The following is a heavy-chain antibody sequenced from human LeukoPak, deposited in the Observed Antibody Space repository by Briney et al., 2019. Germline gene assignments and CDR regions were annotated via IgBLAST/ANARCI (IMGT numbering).Heavy chain of an antibody. D-gene: IGHD1-26*01. V-gene: IGHV3-15*01. CDR3: CTDDSGSYFQGDPLDI. CDR2: IKSKTDGGTT. Sequence: PGGSLRLSCAASGFTFSHALMNWVRQAPGKGLEWVGRIKSKTDGGTTDYSAPVKGRFTISRDESKNTLYLQMNSLKTEDTAMYYCCTDDSGSYFQGDPLDIWGQGTMVTVSS. J-gene: IGHJ3*02. CDR1: GFTFSHAL.